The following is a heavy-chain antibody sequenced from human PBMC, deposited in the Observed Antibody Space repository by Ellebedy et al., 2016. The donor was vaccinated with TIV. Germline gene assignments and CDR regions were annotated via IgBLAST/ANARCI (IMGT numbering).Heavy chain of an antibody. J-gene: IGHJ4*02. D-gene: IGHD5-24*01. CDR3: ARDRGNGYNYRSPFDH. CDR2: IKPDGSAQ. Sequence: PGGSLRLSCAASGFTFSNYWMSWVRQAPGKGLEWVGNIKPDGSAQYYVDSVKGRFTMSRDNAKNSLYLQMDSLRAEDKAGYYCARDRGNGYNYRSPFDHWGQGSLVTVSS. CDR1: GFTFSNYW. V-gene: IGHV3-7*01.